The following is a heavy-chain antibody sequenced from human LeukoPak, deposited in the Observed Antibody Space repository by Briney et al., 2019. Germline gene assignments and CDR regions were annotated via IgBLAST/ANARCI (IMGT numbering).Heavy chain of an antibody. CDR2: ISSDGSST. J-gene: IGHJ4*02. Sequence: GGSLRLSCAASGFTFGSHWMHWVRQAPGKGLVWVSRISSDGSSTSFADSVKGRFTISRVNAENTLYLHMNSLRDEDTAVYFCARGPPDGSGSYYPGDYWGQGTLVTVSS. D-gene: IGHD3-10*01. CDR1: GFTFGSHW. V-gene: IGHV3-74*01. CDR3: ARGPPDGSGSYYPGDY.